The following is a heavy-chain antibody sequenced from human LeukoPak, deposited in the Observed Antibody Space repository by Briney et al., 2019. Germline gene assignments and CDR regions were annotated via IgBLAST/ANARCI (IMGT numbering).Heavy chain of an antibody. Sequence: PGGSLRLSCAASGFTFSSYAMHWVRQAPGKGLEWVAVISYDGSSKYYADSVKGRFTISRDNSKNTLYLQMNSLRAEDTAVYYCARLGGEGYYDITAHLDYWGQGTLVTVSS. V-gene: IGHV3-30*04. CDR2: ISYDGSSK. D-gene: IGHD3-22*01. CDR1: GFTFSSYA. CDR3: ARLGGEGYYDITAHLDY. J-gene: IGHJ4*02.